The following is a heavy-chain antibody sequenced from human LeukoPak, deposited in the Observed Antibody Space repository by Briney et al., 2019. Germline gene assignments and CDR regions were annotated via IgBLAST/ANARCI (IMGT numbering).Heavy chain of an antibody. Sequence: ASVKVSCKASGYTFTSYGISWVRQAPGQGLEWMGWISAYNGNTNYAQKLQGRGTMTTDTSTSTAYMELRSLISDDTAVYYCATQXTSGYYYFDYWGQGTLVTVS. CDR3: ATQXTSGYYYFDY. D-gene: IGHD3-22*01. J-gene: IGHJ4*02. CDR2: ISAYNGNT. V-gene: IGHV1-18*01. CDR1: GYTFTSYG.